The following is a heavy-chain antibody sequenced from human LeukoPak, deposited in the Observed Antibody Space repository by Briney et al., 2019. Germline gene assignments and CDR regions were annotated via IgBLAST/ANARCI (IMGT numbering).Heavy chain of an antibody. CDR3: ARGFEENQAEAAFDY. J-gene: IGHJ4*02. CDR1: GGSFSGYY. Sequence: TSETLSLTCAVYGGSFSGYYWSWIRQPPGKGLEWIGEINHSGSTNYNPSLKSRVTISVDTSKNQFSLKLSSVTAADTAVYYCARGFEENQAEAAFDYWGQGTLVTVSS. D-gene: IGHD1-14*01. CDR2: INHSGST. V-gene: IGHV4-34*01.